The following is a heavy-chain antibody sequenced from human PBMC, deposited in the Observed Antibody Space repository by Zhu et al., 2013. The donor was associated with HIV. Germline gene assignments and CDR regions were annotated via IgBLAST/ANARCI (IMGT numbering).Heavy chain of an antibody. V-gene: IGHV1-18*01. CDR1: GYTFRNYY. CDR2: ISAYNGNT. Sequence: QVQLVQSGAEEKNPGASVRVSCEASGYTFRNYYVSWVRQAPGQGLEWMGWISAYNGNTNYAQKFQGRITMTTDSSTSTAYMELRSLRSDDTAMYYCAKLYCSNVACYSDYWGQGTLVTVPS. D-gene: IGHD2-8*01. J-gene: IGHJ4*02. CDR3: AKLYCSNVACYSDY.